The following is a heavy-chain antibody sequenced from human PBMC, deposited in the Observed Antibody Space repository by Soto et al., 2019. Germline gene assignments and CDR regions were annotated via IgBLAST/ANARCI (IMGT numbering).Heavy chain of an antibody. CDR2: INPSGGST. CDR3: ARGNPLDYGDLVDY. Sequence: QVHLVQSGAEVKKPGASVKVSCKASGYIFSSKYIHWVRQAPGQGLEWMAIINPSGGSTTYAQKIQGRVTVTRDTSTSTVYMELSSLRPEDTANYYSARGNPLDYGDLVDYWGQGTLGTVSS. J-gene: IGHJ4*02. CDR1: GYIFSSKY. D-gene: IGHD4-17*01. V-gene: IGHV1-46*03.